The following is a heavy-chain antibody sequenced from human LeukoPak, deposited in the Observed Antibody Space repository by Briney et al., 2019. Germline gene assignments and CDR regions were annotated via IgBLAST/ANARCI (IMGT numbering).Heavy chain of an antibody. CDR1: GRPTTTSSYY. D-gene: IGHD3-10*01. CDR2: IYYSGST. CDR3: VRGVRI. V-gene: IGHV4-39*01. J-gene: IGHJ3*02. Sequence: SETLSLTCTLSGRPTTTSSYYRRWIRQPPGKGLEWIGNIYYSGSTNYNPSLKSRVTISVDTSKNQFSLNLTSVTAADTAVYYCVRGVRIWGQGTMVTVSS.